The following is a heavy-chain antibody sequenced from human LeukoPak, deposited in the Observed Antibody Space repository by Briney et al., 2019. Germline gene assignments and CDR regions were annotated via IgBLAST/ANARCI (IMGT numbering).Heavy chain of an antibody. V-gene: IGHV4-39*01. CDR1: GGSITSSNYY. Sequence: SSETLSLTCTVSGGSITSSNYYWGWIRQPPGKGLEWIGSFYYSGSTNYNPSLKSRVTISVDTSKNQFSLKLSSVAAADTAVYYCVYYYGSGSVEYWGQGTLVTVSS. J-gene: IGHJ4*02. CDR2: FYYSGST. D-gene: IGHD3-10*01. CDR3: VYYYGSGSVEY.